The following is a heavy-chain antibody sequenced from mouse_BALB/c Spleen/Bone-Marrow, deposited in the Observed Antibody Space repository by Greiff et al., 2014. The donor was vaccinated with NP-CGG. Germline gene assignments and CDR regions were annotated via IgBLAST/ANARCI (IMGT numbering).Heavy chain of an antibody. CDR2: INNGGCST. Sequence: VQLRESGGGLVEPGGSLKLSCAASGFTFIAYTMSWVRQTPEKRLEWVAYINNGGCSTYYPDTVKGRFTISRDNAKNTLYLQMSSLKSEDTAMYYCARHGEERPVLAMDYWGQGTSVTVSS. CDR3: ARHGEERPVLAMDY. V-gene: IGHV5-12-2*01. J-gene: IGHJ4*01. D-gene: IGHD2-14*01. CDR1: GFTFIAYT.